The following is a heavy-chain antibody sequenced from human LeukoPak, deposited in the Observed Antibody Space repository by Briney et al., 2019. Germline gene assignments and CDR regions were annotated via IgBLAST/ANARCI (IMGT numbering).Heavy chain of an antibody. J-gene: IGHJ4*02. CDR2: ISISGGNT. CDR1: GFIFSSYA. D-gene: IGHD5-24*01. Sequence: GGSLRLSCAASGFIFSSYAMSWVRQAPGKGLEWVSTISISGGNTYYADSVKGRFTISRDNSRNTLYLQMNSLRAEDTAVYYCATATTPTISRHYFGSWGQGTLVTVSS. V-gene: IGHV3-23*01. CDR3: ATATTPTISRHYFGS.